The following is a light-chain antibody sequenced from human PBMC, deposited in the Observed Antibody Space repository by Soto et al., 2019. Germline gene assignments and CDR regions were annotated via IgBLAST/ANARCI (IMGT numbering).Light chain of an antibody. CDR3: EQYGSSGT. CDR2: GST. J-gene: IGKJ1*01. Sequence: EIVLTQSPGTLSLSPGERATLSCRASQSVSNHYLAWYQQKPGQAPYLVTYGSTNTATGLTDRFRGSGSRTDFTLTITRLEPEDFAVYYCEQYGSSGTCGQGTKVDI. CDR1: QSVSNHY. V-gene: IGKV3-20*01.